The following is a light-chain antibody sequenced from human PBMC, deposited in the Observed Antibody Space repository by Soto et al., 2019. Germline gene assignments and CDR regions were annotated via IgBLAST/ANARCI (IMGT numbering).Light chain of an antibody. Sequence: EIVLTQSPGTLSLSPGERATLSCRASQSVTSSYLAWYQQRPGQAPRLLIYGASSRATGVPDRFSGSGSGTDFTLTISRLEPEDFGMYYCQQRTDWPPVYTFGQGTKLEIK. CDR3: QQRTDWPPVYT. CDR1: QSVTSSY. V-gene: IGKV3D-20*02. J-gene: IGKJ2*01. CDR2: GAS.